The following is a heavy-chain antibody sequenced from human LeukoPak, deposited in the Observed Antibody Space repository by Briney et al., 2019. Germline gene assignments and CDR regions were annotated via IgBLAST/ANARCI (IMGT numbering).Heavy chain of an antibody. D-gene: IGHD3-22*01. CDR1: GGSISSSGYY. V-gene: IGHV4-39*01. CDR2: ISSGGST. CDR3: ARRSYDGSGYYYVDY. J-gene: IGHJ4*02. Sequence: SETLSLTCTVSGGSISSSGYYWGWIRQPPGKGPEWIGSISSGGSTHYIPSLKSRVTISVDTSKNQFSPKLSSVTAADTAVYYCARRSYDGSGYYYVDYWGQGTLVTVSS.